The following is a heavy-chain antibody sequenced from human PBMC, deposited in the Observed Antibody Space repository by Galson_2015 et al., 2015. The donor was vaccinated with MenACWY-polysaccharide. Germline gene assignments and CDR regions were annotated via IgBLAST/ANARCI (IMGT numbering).Heavy chain of an antibody. V-gene: IGHV3-30*02. CDR1: GFNFRGNG. Sequence: LRLSCAASGFNFRGNGTHWVRQAPGKGLEWVALIRNDEISKHYIDAVKGRFSISRDNSKNTLYLQMNTLRPEDTAVYYCARNPSRLDIAAASNWGQGALVTVSS. CDR2: IRNDEISK. CDR3: ARNPSRLDIAAASN. J-gene: IGHJ4*02. D-gene: IGHD6-13*01.